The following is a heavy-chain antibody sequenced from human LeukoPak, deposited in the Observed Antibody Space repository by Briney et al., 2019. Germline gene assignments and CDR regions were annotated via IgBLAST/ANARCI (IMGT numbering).Heavy chain of an antibody. V-gene: IGHV3-23*01. CDR2: ISGSGGST. D-gene: IGHD2-2*01. CDR1: GFTFSSYG. Sequence: QTGGSLRLSCAASGFTFSSYGMSWVRQAPGKGLERVSAISGSGGSTYYADSVKGRFTISRDNSKNTLYLQMNSLRAEDTAVHYCARDAARTRIVVVPAYYFDYWGQGTLVTVSS. CDR3: ARDAARTRIVVVPAYYFDY. J-gene: IGHJ4*02.